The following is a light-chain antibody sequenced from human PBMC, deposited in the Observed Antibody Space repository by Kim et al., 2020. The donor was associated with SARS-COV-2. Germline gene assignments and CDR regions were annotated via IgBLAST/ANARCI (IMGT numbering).Light chain of an antibody. CDR1: SSDVCGYNY. CDR3: SSYAGSNNLV. CDR2: EVS. V-gene: IGLV2-8*01. Sequence: GQSVTISCTGTSSDVCGYNYVSWYQQPPGKAPKLMIYEVSKRPSGVPDRFSGSKSGNTASLTVSGLQAEDEADYYCSSYAGSNNLVFGGGTQLTVL. J-gene: IGLJ2*01.